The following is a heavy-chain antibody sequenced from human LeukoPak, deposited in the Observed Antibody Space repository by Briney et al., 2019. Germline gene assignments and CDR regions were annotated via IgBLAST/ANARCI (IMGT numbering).Heavy chain of an antibody. Sequence: GGSLRLSCTASGFTFSNYWMNWVRQAPGKGLEWVANIKQDGSEKNYVDSVKGRFTISRDNAKNSLYLQIESLRDEDTAVYYCVTMGRWGQGTLVTVSS. V-gene: IGHV3-7*01. CDR3: VTMGR. CDR1: GFTFSNYW. J-gene: IGHJ4*02. CDR2: IKQDGSEK.